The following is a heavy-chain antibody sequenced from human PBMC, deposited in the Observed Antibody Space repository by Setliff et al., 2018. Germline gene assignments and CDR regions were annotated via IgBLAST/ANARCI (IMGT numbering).Heavy chain of an antibody. CDR1: GGFSTHA. D-gene: IGHD6-19*01. J-gene: IGHJ4*01. CDR2: IIPILGTT. Sequence: GASVKVSCKASGGFSTHAISWVRQVPGQGPEWMGGIIPILGTTDYAQNFQGRVTITTDESTSSAYLEMRNLRSEDTAVYYCASALIRRVAVAGKSQFDYWGQGTLVTVSS. CDR3: ASALIRRVAVAGKSQFDY. V-gene: IGHV1-69*05.